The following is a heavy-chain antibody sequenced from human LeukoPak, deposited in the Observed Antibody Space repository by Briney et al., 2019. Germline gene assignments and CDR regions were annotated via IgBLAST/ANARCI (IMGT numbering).Heavy chain of an antibody. CDR2: ISSSSSYI. J-gene: IGHJ3*02. Sequence: GGSLRLSCAASGFTFSSYSMNWVRQAPGKGLEWVSSISSSSSYIYYADSVKGRFTISRDNAKNSLYLQMNSLRAEDTAVYYCARDRPGYSSGWYGPVAFDIWGQGTMVTVSS. D-gene: IGHD6-19*01. V-gene: IGHV3-21*01. CDR1: GFTFSSYS. CDR3: ARDRPGYSSGWYGPVAFDI.